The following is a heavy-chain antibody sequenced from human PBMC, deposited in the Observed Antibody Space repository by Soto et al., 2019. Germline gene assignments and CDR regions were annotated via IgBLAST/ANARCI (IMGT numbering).Heavy chain of an antibody. CDR2: ISGSGGST. D-gene: IGHD6-6*01. V-gene: IGHV3-23*01. CDR3: AKDVSSSGPHYFDY. Sequence: GGSLRLSCAASGFTFSSYAMSWVRQAPGKGLEWVSAISGSGGSTYYADSVKGRFTISRDNSKNTLYLQMNSLGPEDTAVYCCAKDVSSSGPHYFDYWGQGTLVTVSS. J-gene: IGHJ4*02. CDR1: GFTFSSYA.